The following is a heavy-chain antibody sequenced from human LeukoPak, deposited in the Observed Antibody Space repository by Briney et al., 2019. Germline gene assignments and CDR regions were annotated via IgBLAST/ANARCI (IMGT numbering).Heavy chain of an antibody. Sequence: SETLSLTCAVYGGSFSGYYWSWIRQPPGKGLEWIGEINHSGSTNYNPSLKSRVTISLDTSKNQFSLKLSSVTAADTAVYYCASNRGYSSSWYWFNWFDPWGQGTLVTVSS. V-gene: IGHV4-34*01. CDR3: ASNRGYSSSWYWFNWFDP. CDR1: GGSFSGYY. CDR2: INHSGST. J-gene: IGHJ5*02. D-gene: IGHD6-13*01.